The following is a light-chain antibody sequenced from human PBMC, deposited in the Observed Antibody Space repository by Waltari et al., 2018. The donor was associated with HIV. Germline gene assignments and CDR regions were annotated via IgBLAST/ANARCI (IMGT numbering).Light chain of an antibody. Sequence: QSVLRQPPSASGTPGQRVTISCSGSRSNIGRNTVHWYQPLPGTAPKLHNYSKSQQPSGVPDRFAGSKSGTSACVAIRGLQSEDEAEYYCAAWDDSLTGSHVIFGGGTKLTVL. J-gene: IGLJ2*01. CDR1: RSNIGRNT. CDR3: AAWDDSLTGSHVI. CDR2: SKS. V-gene: IGLV1-44*01.